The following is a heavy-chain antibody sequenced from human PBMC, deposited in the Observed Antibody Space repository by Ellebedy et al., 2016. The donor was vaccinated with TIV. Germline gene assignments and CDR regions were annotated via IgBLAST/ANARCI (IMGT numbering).Heavy chain of an antibody. CDR2: ISGSGESR. CDR3: AKAPYSAGWYPGGDS. D-gene: IGHD6-13*01. V-gene: IGHV3-23*01. CDR1: GFTFSTYA. Sequence: PGGSLRLSCAASGFTFSTYAMSWVRQAPGKGLEWISAISGSGESRYYTDSVKVRFTISRDNSKNTLYLQMNSLTVEDTSTYYCAKAPYSAGWYPGGDSWGQGTLVTVSS. J-gene: IGHJ4*02.